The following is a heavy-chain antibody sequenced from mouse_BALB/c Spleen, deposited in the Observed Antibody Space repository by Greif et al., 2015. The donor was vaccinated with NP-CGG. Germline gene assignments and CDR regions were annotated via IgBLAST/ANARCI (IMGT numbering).Heavy chain of an antibody. CDR1: GFSLTSYG. Sequence: QVQLKESGPGLVQPSQSLSITCTVSGFSLTSYGVHWVRQSPGKGLEWLGVIWSGGSTDYNAAFISRLSISKDNSKSQVFFKMNSLQANDTAIYYCARGLGEYYFDYWGQGTTLTVSS. CDR2: IWSGGST. CDR3: ARGLGEYYFDY. V-gene: IGHV2-2*02. D-gene: IGHD3-3*01. J-gene: IGHJ2*01.